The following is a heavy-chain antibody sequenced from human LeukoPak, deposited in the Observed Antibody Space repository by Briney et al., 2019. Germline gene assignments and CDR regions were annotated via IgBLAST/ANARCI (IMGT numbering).Heavy chain of an antibody. CDR3: AKGYRIVSGSLDY. CDR2: ISWNSGSI. Sequence: PGGSLRLSCAASGFTFDDYAMHWVRQAPGKGLEWVSGISWNSGSIGYADSVKGRFTISRDNAKNSLYLQMNSLRTEDTALYYCAKGYRIVSGSLDYWGQGTLVTVSS. J-gene: IGHJ4*02. CDR1: GFTFDDYA. D-gene: IGHD3-10*01. V-gene: IGHV3-9*01.